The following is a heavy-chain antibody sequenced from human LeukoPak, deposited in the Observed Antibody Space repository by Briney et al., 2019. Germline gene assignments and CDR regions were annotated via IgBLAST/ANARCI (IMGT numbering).Heavy chain of an antibody. CDR3: AKGPSWGMDV. CDR1: GFTFSSYG. Sequence: GGSLRLSCAASGFTFSSYGMHWVRQAPGKGLEWVAVISYDGINKYYADSVKGRFTISRDISKNTMYLQMNSLRVEDTAVYYWAKGPSWGMDVWGQGTTVTVSS. J-gene: IGHJ6*02. V-gene: IGHV3-30*18. CDR2: ISYDGINK.